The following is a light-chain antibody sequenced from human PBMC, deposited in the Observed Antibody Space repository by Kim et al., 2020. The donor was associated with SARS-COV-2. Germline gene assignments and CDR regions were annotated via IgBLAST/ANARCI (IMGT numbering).Light chain of an antibody. CDR1: ALPKQY. Sequence: VAPGQTARMTCFGDALPKQYAYWYQQRPGQAPVLVIYKDSERPSGIPERFSGSSSGTTVTLIISGVQAEDEADYYCQSADTSGTWVFGGGTQLTVL. V-gene: IGLV3-25*03. CDR2: KDS. J-gene: IGLJ2*01. CDR3: QSADTSGTWV.